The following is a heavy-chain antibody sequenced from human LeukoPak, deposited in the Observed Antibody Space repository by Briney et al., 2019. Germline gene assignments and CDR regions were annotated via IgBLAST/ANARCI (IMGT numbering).Heavy chain of an antibody. D-gene: IGHD4-17*01. V-gene: IGHV4-59*03. CDR1: GVSMSHFH. J-gene: IGHJ4*02. CDR3: AKGETVTTSPFDH. Sequence: SETLSLTCAVSGVSMSHFHWNWFRQPPGKGLEWVGSIFYNEDANYNPSVKSRVTMSVDMSKRQLSLRLTYVTAVDTAVYYCAKGETVTTSPFDHWGQGILVTVSS. CDR2: IFYNEDA.